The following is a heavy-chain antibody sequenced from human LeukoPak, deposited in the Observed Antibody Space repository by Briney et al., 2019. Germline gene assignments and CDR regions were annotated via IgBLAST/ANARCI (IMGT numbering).Heavy chain of an antibody. V-gene: IGHV3-23*01. CDR1: GFTFSSYA. Sequence: GGSLRLSCAASGFTFSSYAMSWVRQAPGKGLEWVSAISGSGGSTYYADSVKGRFTISRDNAKNSLYLQMNSLRAEDTAVYYCARSPTLGSSSSGLVYYYYMDVWGKGTTVTVSS. D-gene: IGHD6-13*01. CDR3: ARSPTLGSSSSGLVYYYYMDV. J-gene: IGHJ6*03. CDR2: ISGSGGST.